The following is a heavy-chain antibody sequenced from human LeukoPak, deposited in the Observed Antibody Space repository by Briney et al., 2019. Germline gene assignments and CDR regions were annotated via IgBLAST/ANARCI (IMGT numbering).Heavy chain of an antibody. CDR3: ARGPVRSITMVRGAKENWFDP. CDR2: MNPNSGNT. CDR1: GYTFTSYD. D-gene: IGHD3-10*01. J-gene: IGHJ5*02. V-gene: IGHV1-8*01. Sequence: ASVKVSCTASGYTFTSYDINWVRQATGQGLEWMGWMNPNSGNTGYAQKFQGRVTMTRNTSISTAYMELSSLRSEDTAVYYCARGPVRSITMVRGAKENWFDPWGQGTLVTVSS.